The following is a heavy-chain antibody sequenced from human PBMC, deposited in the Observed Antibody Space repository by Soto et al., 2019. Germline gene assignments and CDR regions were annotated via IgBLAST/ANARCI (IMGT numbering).Heavy chain of an antibody. D-gene: IGHD6-19*01. CDR1: GYTFTSYA. Sequence: QVQLVQSGAEVKKPGASVKVTCKASGYTFTSYARQWVRQAPGQRLEWMGWINAGNGNTKYSQKFQGRVTITRDTSASTAYMELSSLRSEDTAVYYCARDVGGWTDYWGQGTLVTVSS. CDR2: INAGNGNT. J-gene: IGHJ4*02. CDR3: ARDVGGWTDY. V-gene: IGHV1-3*01.